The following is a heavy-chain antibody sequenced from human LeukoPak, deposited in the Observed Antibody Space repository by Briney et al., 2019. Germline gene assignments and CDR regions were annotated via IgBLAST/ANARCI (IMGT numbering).Heavy chain of an antibody. CDR1: GGSISSYY. D-gene: IGHD1-26*01. CDR2: IYYSGST. CDR3: ARDTPVGDYFDY. J-gene: IGHJ4*02. Sequence: PSETLSLTCTVSGGSISSYYWSWIRQPPGKGLEWIGYIYYSGSTNYNPSLKSRVTISVDTSKNQFSLKLSSVTAADTAVYYCARDTPVGDYFDYWGQGTLVTVSS. V-gene: IGHV4-59*01.